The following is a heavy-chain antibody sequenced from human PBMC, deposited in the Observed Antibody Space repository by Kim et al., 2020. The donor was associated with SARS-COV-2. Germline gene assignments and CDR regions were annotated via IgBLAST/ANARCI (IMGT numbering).Heavy chain of an antibody. D-gene: IGHD1-26*01. V-gene: IGHV3-74*01. J-gene: IGHJ4*02. CDR2: INSDGGTT. CDR3: ASRRYTGTYYYFDY. CDR1: GFTFSSYW. Sequence: GGSLRLSCAASGFTFSSYWMHWVRQAPGKGLVWVSRINSDGGTTSYADSVKGRFTISRDNAKSTLYLQMNSLRAEDTAVYYCASRRYTGTYYYFDYWGQGNPVTVSS.